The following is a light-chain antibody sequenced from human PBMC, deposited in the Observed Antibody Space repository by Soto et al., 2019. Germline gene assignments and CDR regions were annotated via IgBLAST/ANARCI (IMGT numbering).Light chain of an antibody. J-gene: IGKJ1*01. CDR3: QHYNSYSEP. CDR1: QTISSW. CDR2: KAS. Sequence: DIQMNQSPSTVSGSVGDRVTITCRASQTISSWLAWYQQKPGKAPKLLIYKASTLKSGVPSRFSGSGSGTGFTLTISSLQPDDFATYYCQHYNSYSEPFGQGTKVDIK. V-gene: IGKV1-5*03.